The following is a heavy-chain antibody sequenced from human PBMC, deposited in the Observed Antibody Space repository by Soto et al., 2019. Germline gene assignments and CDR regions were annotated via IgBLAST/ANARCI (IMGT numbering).Heavy chain of an antibody. V-gene: IGHV5-51*01. CDR3: ARIRATPYYYYYYGMDV. CDR1: GYSFTSYW. D-gene: IGHD5-12*01. Sequence: PGESLKISCKGSGYSFTSYWIGWVRQMPGKGLEWMGIIYPGDSDTRYSPSFQGQVTISADKSISTAYLQWSSLKASDTAMYYCARIRATPYYYYYYGMDVWGQGTTVTVSS. J-gene: IGHJ6*02. CDR2: IYPGDSDT.